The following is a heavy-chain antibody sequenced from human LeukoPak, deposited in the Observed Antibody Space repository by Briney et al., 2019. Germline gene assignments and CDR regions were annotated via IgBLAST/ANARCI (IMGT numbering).Heavy chain of an antibody. J-gene: IGHJ4*02. CDR1: GYSISSGHH. Sequence: KPSETLSLTCAVSGYSISSGHHGGWSRQPPGKGLEWIGRIYHSGSTDYNPSLKSRVTISVYTSKNQFSLKLCSVTAADTAVYYCASDISNRWYFFWGQGTLVTVSS. CDR3: ASDISNRWYFF. V-gene: IGHV4-38-2*01. CDR2: IYHSGST. D-gene: IGHD6-13*01.